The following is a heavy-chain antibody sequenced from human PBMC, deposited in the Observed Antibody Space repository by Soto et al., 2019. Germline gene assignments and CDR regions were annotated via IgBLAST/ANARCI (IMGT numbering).Heavy chain of an antibody. CDR3: ARDSGVLLWFGESQNFDY. J-gene: IGHJ4*02. CDR2: ISSSSSYI. CDR1: GFTFSSYS. Sequence: GGSLRLSCAASGFTFSSYSMNWVRQAPGKGLEWVSSISSSSSYIYYADSVKGRFTISRDNAKNSLYLQMNSLRAEDTAVYYCARDSGVLLWFGESQNFDYWGQGTLVTVSS. D-gene: IGHD3-10*01. V-gene: IGHV3-21*01.